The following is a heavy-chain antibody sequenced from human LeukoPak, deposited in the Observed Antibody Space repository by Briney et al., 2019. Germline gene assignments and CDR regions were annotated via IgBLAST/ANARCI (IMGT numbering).Heavy chain of an antibody. J-gene: IGHJ4*02. CDR1: GFTFSSYW. V-gene: IGHV3-7*01. CDR3: AKWELYSGFYYIDY. Sequence: GGSLRLSCAASGFTFSSYWMTWVRRGPGKGLEWVANIKPDGSLIYYVDSVKGRFTIPRDNAKNSLYLQMNSLRAEDTAVYYCAKWELYSGFYYIDYWGQGTLATVSS. D-gene: IGHD1-26*01. CDR2: IKPDGSLI.